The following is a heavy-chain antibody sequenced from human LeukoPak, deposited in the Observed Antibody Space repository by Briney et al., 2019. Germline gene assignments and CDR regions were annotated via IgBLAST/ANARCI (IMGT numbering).Heavy chain of an antibody. J-gene: IGHJ3*02. V-gene: IGHV3-33*06. CDR3: AKDLYSYGPDAFDI. CDR2: IWYDGGNE. D-gene: IGHD5-18*01. CDR1: GFTFSSYG. Sequence: GGSLRLSCAASGFTFSSYGMHWVRQAPGKGLEWVAVIWYDGGNEYYADSVKGRFTISRDNSKNTLYLQMNSLRAEDTAVYYCAKDLYSYGPDAFDIWGQGTMVTVSS.